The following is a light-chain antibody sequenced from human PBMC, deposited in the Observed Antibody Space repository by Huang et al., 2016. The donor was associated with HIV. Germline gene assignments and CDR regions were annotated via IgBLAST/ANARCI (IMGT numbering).Light chain of an antibody. J-gene: IGKJ4*01. V-gene: IGKV3-15*01. CDR1: QSVSTN. CDR2: GAS. CDR3: QQYNNWGS. Sequence: EIVMTQSPATLSVSPGERATLSCRASQSVSTNLAWYQQRPGQAPRLLIYGASTRATGIPARFSGSGSGTEFTLTISGLQSEDFALYYCQQYNNWGSFGGGTKVEIK.